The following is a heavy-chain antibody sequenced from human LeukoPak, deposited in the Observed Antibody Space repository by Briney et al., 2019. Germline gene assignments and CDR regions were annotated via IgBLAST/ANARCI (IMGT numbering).Heavy chain of an antibody. V-gene: IGHV3-30*18. J-gene: IGHJ4*02. CDR3: AKDIRVQTIFPSFDY. CDR1: GFTFAYYC. Sequence: GGSLRLSCAASGFTFAYYCMHWVRQAPGKGLEWVAVISHDGSNKQYADSVKGRFTISGDNSKNMMYLEMNGLRGDDTAVYYCAKDIRVQTIFPSFDYWGQGALVIVSS. CDR2: ISHDGSNK. D-gene: IGHD3-3*01.